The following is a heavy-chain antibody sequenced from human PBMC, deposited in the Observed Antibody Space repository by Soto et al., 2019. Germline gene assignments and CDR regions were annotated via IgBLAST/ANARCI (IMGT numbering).Heavy chain of an antibody. Sequence: ASVKVSCKASGYTFSNYGLHWMRQAPGQSLEWMGCINAGIANTKYSRKFQGRVTITRDTSANTAYMELSSLRSEDTAVYYCARAPELDYWYFDVWGRGTLVTVSS. J-gene: IGHJ2*01. CDR2: INAGIANT. D-gene: IGHD2-2*03. V-gene: IGHV1-3*01. CDR3: ARAPELDYWYFDV. CDR1: GYTFSNYG.